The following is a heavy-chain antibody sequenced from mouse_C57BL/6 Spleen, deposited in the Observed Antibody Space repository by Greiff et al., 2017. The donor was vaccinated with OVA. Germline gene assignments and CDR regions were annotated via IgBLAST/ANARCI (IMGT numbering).Heavy chain of an antibody. CDR1: GYTFTSYG. CDR3: ARDSNLYYFDY. Sequence: ESGAELARPGASVKLSCKASGYTFTSYGISWVKQRTGQGLEWIGEIYPRSGITYYNEKFKGKATLTAYKSSSTAYMELRSLTSEYSAVYFCARDSNLYYFDYWGQGTTLTVSS. D-gene: IGHD2-5*01. CDR2: IYPRSGIT. J-gene: IGHJ2*01. V-gene: IGHV1-81*01.